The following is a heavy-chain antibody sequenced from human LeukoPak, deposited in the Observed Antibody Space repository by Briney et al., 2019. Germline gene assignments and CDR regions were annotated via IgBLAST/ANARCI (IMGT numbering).Heavy chain of an antibody. CDR2: IKQDRSEK. D-gene: IGHD3-10*01. J-gene: IGHJ4*02. CDR1: GFTFSSYW. CDR3: AKDSGSIHFMD. V-gene: IGHV3-7*03. Sequence: GGSLRLSCAASGFTFSSYWMSWVRQAPGKGLEWVANIKQDRSEKYYVDSVKGRFTISRDNSKNTVYLQMNSLRAEDTALYYCAKDSGSIHFMDWGQGILVTVSS.